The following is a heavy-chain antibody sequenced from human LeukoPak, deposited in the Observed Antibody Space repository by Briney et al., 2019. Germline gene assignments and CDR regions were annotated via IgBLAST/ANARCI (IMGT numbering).Heavy chain of an antibody. CDR2: ISGSGGST. CDR1: GFTFRSYA. D-gene: IGHD1-26*01. CDR3: AKEQKRARGYYEVDY. V-gene: IGHV3-23*01. Sequence: PGGSLRLSCAASGFTFRSYAMSWVRQAPGKGLEWVSTISGSGGSTYYADSVKGRFTISRDNSKNTLYLQMNSLRAEDTAVYYCAKEQKRARGYYEVDYWGQGTLVTVSS. J-gene: IGHJ4*02.